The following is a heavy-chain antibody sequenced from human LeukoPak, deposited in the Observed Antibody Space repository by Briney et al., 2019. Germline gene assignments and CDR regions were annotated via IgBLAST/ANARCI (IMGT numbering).Heavy chain of an antibody. CDR3: AKDLTYESSGSVIDT. V-gene: IGHV3-43*01. D-gene: IGHD3-22*01. CDR1: GFIFEDYT. Sequence: GGSLRLSCAASGFIFEDYTMHWVRQVPGKTLEWVSLVNWHGTTYYADSLKGRFTISRDNSKNSLYLQMDSLRTEDTAFYYCAKDLTYESSGSVIDTWGLGTLVTGSS. J-gene: IGHJ5*02. CDR2: VNWHGTT.